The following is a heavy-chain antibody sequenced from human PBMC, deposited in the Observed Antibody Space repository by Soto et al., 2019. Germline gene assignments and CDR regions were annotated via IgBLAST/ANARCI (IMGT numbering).Heavy chain of an antibody. Sequence: TLSLTCTVSGGSISSSSYYWGWIRQPPGKGLEWIGSIYYSGSTYYNPSLKSRVTISVDTSKNQFSLKLSSVTAADTAVYYCARPGGYKRGYGMDVWGQGTTVTVSS. CDR1: GGSISSSSYY. J-gene: IGHJ6*02. V-gene: IGHV4-39*01. CDR3: ARPGGYKRGYGMDV. D-gene: IGHD5-12*01. CDR2: IYYSGST.